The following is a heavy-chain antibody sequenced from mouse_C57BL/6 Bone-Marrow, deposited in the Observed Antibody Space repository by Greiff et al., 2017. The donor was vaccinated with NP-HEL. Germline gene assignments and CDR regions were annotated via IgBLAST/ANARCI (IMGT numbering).Heavy chain of an antibody. CDR2: ISSGGDYI. D-gene: IGHD1-1*01. V-gene: IGHV5-9-1*02. CDR1: GFTFSSYA. Sequence: DVHLVESGEGLVKPGGSLKLSCAASGFTFSSYAMSWVRQTPEKRLEWVAYISSGGDYIYYADTVKGRFTLSRDNARNTLYLQMSSLKAEDTAMYYCTREGAFITTVVAPYFDYWGQGTTLTVSS. J-gene: IGHJ2*01. CDR3: TREGAFITTVVAPYFDY.